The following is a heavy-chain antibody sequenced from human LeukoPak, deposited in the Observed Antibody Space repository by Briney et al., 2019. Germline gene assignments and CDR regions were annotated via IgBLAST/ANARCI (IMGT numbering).Heavy chain of an antibody. CDR3: ARDLVGPHNWNERYFDY. J-gene: IGHJ4*02. D-gene: IGHD1-20*01. Sequence: PSETLSLTCTVSGGSISSSSYFWGWIRQSPGKGLEWIGSIYYSGSTYYNPSLTSRVTISVDTSKNQFSLKLTSVTAADTAVYYCARDLVGPHNWNERYFDYWGQGTLVTVSS. V-gene: IGHV4-39*07. CDR2: IYYSGST. CDR1: GGSISSSSYF.